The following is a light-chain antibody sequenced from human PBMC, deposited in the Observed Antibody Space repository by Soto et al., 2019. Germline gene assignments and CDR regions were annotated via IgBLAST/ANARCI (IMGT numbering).Light chain of an antibody. CDR1: QSVSSSY. J-gene: IGKJ1*01. Sequence: EIVLTQSPGTLSLSPGERATLCCRASQSVSSSYLAWYQQKAGQAPRLLIYGASSRATGIPDRFSGSGSGTDFTLTISRLEPEDFAVYYCQQYDGSPRTFGQGTKVEVK. CDR2: GAS. V-gene: IGKV3-20*01. CDR3: QQYDGSPRT.